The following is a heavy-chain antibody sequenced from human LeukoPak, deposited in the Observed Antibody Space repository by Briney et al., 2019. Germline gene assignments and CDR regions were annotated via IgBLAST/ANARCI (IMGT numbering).Heavy chain of an antibody. CDR2: ISSSSSYI. Sequence: PGGSLRLSCAAPGFTFSSYSMNWVRQAPGKGLEWVSSISSSSSYIYYADSVKGRFTISRDNAKNSLYLQMNSLRAEDTAVYYCARSPSSGTDFDYWGQGTLVTVSS. CDR1: GFTFSSYS. CDR3: ARSPSSGTDFDY. D-gene: IGHD1-26*01. V-gene: IGHV3-21*01. J-gene: IGHJ4*02.